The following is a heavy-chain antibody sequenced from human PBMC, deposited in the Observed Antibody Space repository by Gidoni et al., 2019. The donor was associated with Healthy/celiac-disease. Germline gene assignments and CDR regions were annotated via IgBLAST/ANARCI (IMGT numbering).Heavy chain of an antibody. CDR3: TTDSRQEAPVPDDYYYMDV. Sequence: EVQLVESGGGLVKPGGSLRLSCAASGFTFRNAWMSWVRQAPGKGLEWVGRIKSKTDGGTTDYAAPVKGRFTISRDDSKNTLYLQMNSLKTEDTAVYYCTTDSRQEAPVPDDYYYMDVWGKGTTVTVSS. CDR1: GFTFRNAW. CDR2: IKSKTDGGTT. J-gene: IGHJ6*03. V-gene: IGHV3-15*01. D-gene: IGHD2-2*01.